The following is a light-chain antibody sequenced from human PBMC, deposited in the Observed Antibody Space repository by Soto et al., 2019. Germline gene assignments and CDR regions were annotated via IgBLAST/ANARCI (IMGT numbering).Light chain of an antibody. Sequence: EIVLMQSPGTLSLSPGERATLSCRASQSVANNYLAWYQQKPGQAPRLLIYGASSRAAGVPDRFSGSGSGTDFTLTITRLEPEDFTMYYCQQYGVSPLMYTFGKGTKLGVK. V-gene: IGKV3-20*01. J-gene: IGKJ2*01. CDR2: GAS. CDR1: QSVANNY. CDR3: QQYGVSPLMYT.